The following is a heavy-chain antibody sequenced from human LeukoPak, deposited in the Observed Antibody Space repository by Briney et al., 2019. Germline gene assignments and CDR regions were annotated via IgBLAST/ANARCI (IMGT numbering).Heavy chain of an antibody. CDR1: GYTLTELS. D-gene: IGHD6-13*01. V-gene: IGHV1-24*01. J-gene: IGHJ4*02. CDR2: FDPEDGET. Sequence: ASVKVSCKVSGYTLTELSMHWVRQAPGKGLEWMGGFDPEDGETIYAQKFQGRVTMTEDTSTDTAYMELSSLRSEDTAVYYCATAGYSSSWSIYFDYWGQGTLVTVSS. CDR3: ATAGYSSSWSIYFDY.